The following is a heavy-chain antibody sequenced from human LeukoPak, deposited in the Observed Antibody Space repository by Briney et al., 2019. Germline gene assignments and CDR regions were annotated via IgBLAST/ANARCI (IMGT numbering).Heavy chain of an antibody. CDR2: ISAYNGNT. D-gene: IGHD3-10*01. CDR3: ARTLSTMVRGVRYSYFDY. Sequence: ASVKVSCKASGYTFTSYGISWVRQAPGQGLEWMGWISAYNGNTNYAQKFQGRVTMTTDTSTSTAYMELRSLRSDDTAVYYCARTLSTMVRGVRYSYFDYWGQGTLVTVSS. J-gene: IGHJ4*02. CDR1: GYTFTSYG. V-gene: IGHV1-18*01.